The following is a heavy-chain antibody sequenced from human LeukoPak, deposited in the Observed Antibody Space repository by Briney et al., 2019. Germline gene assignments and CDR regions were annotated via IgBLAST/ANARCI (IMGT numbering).Heavy chain of an antibody. CDR1: KFTFSSYS. Sequence: GGSLRLSCAASKFTFSSYSMNWVRRAPGKGLEWVAFIRYDGSNKYYADSVKGRFTISRDNSKNTLYLQMNSLRAEDTAVYYCAKGGIVVVPAASYMDVWGKGTTVTVSS. J-gene: IGHJ6*03. D-gene: IGHD2-2*01. CDR3: AKGGIVVVPAASYMDV. V-gene: IGHV3-30*02. CDR2: IRYDGSNK.